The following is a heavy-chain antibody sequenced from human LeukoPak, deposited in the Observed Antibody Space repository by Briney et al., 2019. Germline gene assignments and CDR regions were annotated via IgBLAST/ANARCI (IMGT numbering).Heavy chain of an antibody. J-gene: IGHJ5*02. Sequence: GGSLRLSCAASGFTFSSYAMSWVRQAPGKGLEWVSAISGSGGSTHYADSVKGRFTISRDNSKNTLYLQMNSLRAEDTAVYYCAKAGIQLWLHWFDPWGQGTLVTVSS. CDR3: AKAGIQLWLHWFDP. D-gene: IGHD5-18*01. V-gene: IGHV3-23*01. CDR2: ISGSGGST. CDR1: GFTFSSYA.